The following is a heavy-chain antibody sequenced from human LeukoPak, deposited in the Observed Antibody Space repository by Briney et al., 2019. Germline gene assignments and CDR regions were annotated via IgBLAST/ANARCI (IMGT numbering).Heavy chain of an antibody. CDR1: GFTFSGSA. CDR3: LLSNLHYYYYYMDV. Sequence: PGGSLKLSCAASGFTFSGSARHWVRQASGKGLEWVGRIRSKANSYATAYAASVKGRFTISGDDSKNTAYLQMNSLKTEDTAVYYCLLSNLHYYYYYMDVWGKGTTVTVSS. V-gene: IGHV3-73*01. CDR2: IRSKANSYAT. J-gene: IGHJ6*03.